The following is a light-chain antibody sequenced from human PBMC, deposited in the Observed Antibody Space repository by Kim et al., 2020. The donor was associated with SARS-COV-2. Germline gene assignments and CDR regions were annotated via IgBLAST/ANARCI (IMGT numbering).Light chain of an antibody. V-gene: IGLV1-47*01. CDR3: AAWDDSLSVVV. CDR1: SSNIGNNY. CDR2: RNN. J-gene: IGLJ2*01. Sequence: QSVLTQPPSASGTPGQRVTISCSGSSSNIGNNYVYWYQHLPGTAPKLLIYRNNQRPSGVPDRFSGSKSGTSASLAISGLRSEDEADYYCAAWDDSLSVVVFGGGTQLTVL.